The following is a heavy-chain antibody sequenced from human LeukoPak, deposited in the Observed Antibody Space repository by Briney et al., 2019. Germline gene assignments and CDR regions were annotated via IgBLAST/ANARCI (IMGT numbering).Heavy chain of an antibody. CDR2: IWYDGSNK. CDR1: GFTFSSYG. D-gene: IGHD3-3*01. CDR3: AKARGGGGLWSGYFFDY. Sequence: PGGSLRLSCAASGFTFSSYGMHWVRQAPGKGLEWVAVIWYDGSNKYYADSVKGRFTISRDNSKNTLYLQMNSLRAEDTAVYYCAKARGGGGLWSGYFFDYWGQGTLVTVSS. J-gene: IGHJ4*02. V-gene: IGHV3-33*06.